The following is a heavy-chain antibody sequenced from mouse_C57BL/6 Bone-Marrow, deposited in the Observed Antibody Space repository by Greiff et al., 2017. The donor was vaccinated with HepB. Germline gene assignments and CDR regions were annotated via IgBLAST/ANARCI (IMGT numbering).Heavy chain of an antibody. CDR3: ARAGY. V-gene: IGHV1-26*01. CDR1: GYTFTDYY. J-gene: IGHJ2*01. Sequence: VQLQQSGPELVKPGASVKISCKASGYTFTDYYMNWVKQSHGKSLEWIGDINTNNGGTSYNQKFKGKTTLTVDKSMSTAYMELRRLTSEDSAVYYCARAGYWGQGTTLTVSS. CDR2: INTNNGGT.